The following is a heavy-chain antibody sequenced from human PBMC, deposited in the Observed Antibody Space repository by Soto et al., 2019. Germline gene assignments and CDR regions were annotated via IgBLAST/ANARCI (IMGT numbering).Heavy chain of an antibody. J-gene: IGHJ4*02. Sequence: GGSLRLSCAASGFTFSSYAMSWVCQAPGKGLEWVSALSGIGGSTYYADSVKARFTISRDNSKNTLYLQMHSLRAEDTAVYYCAKIHSGLRWYYFDYWGQGTLVTVSS. CDR1: GFTFSSYA. CDR3: AKIHSGLRWYYFDY. CDR2: LSGIGGST. D-gene: IGHD1-26*01. V-gene: IGHV3-23*01.